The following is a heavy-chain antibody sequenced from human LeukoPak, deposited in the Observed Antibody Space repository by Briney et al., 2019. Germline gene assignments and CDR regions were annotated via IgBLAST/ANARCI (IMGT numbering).Heavy chain of an antibody. J-gene: IGHJ4*02. CDR2: INAFGAST. CDR1: GFTFSGYA. V-gene: IGHV3-23*01. Sequence: PGGCLRLSCAASGFTFSGYAMSWVRPAPEKGLEWVSSINAFGASTYYADSVKGRFTISRDNSKSTLYLQINSLRAEDTAVYYCAKVALGYCSGGSCYYFDYGGQGTLVTVSS. CDR3: AKVALGYCSGGSCYYFDY. D-gene: IGHD2-15*01.